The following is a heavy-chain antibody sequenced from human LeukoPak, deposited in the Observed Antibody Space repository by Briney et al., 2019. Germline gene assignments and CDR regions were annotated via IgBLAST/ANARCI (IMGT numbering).Heavy chain of an antibody. CDR3: VRSFDM. V-gene: IGHV3-74*01. Sequence: GSLRLSCAASGFTFSNFWVHWGRQAPGRGLVWVSRLNGDGNGKTYGHSVRGRFTISVDNAKNTLYLQINSLRAEGTAVYYCVRSFDMWGQGTMVIVSS. J-gene: IGHJ3*02. CDR1: GFTFSNFW. CDR2: LNGDGNGK.